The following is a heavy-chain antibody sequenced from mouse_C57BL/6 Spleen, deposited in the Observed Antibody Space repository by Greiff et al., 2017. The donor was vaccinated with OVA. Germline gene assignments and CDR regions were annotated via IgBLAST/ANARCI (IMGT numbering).Heavy chain of an antibody. CDR2: IDPSDSYT. Sequence: VQLQQPGAELVMPGASVKLSCKASGYTFTSYWMHWVKQRPGQGLEWIGEIDPSDSYTNYNQKFKGKSTLTVDKSSSTAYMQLSSLTSEDSAVYYCARGGEGYDWGQGTTLTVSS. CDR1: GYTFTSYW. D-gene: IGHD2-3*01. V-gene: IGHV1-69*01. CDR3: ARGGEGYD. J-gene: IGHJ2*01.